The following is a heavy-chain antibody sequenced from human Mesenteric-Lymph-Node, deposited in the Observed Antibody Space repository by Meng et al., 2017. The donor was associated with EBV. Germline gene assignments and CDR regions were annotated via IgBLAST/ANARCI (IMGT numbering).Heavy chain of an antibody. CDR1: GGSFGGYF. D-gene: IGHD3-10*01. J-gene: IGHJ4*02. CDR2: INRVGST. Sequence: QVQLQQWGAGLLQPSETLSLTCGVSGGSFGGYFWSWIRQPPGKGLEWIGEINRVGSTNYNPSLKSRLTMSVDTSKNQFSLKLSSVTAADTAVYYCARVVKYYYGSGSSTRGDYWGQGTLVTVAS. V-gene: IGHV4-34*01. CDR3: ARVVKYYYGSGSSTRGDY.